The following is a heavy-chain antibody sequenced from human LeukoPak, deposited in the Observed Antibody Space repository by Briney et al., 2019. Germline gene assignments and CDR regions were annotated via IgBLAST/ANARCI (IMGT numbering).Heavy chain of an antibody. J-gene: IGHJ4*02. CDR3: ARPSPPYSGSYLGCYDY. D-gene: IGHD1-26*01. Sequence: GGSLRLSCAASGFTFDDYGMSWVRQAPGKGLEWVSGINWNGGSTGYADSVKGRFTISRDNAKNSLYLQMNSLRAEDTALYYCARPSPPYSGSYLGCYDYWGQGNLVTVSS. CDR2: INWNGGST. V-gene: IGHV3-20*04. CDR1: GFTFDDYG.